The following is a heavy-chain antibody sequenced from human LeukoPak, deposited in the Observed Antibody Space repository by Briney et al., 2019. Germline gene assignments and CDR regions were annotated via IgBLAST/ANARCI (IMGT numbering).Heavy chain of an antibody. J-gene: IGHJ4*02. CDR1: GGSISSYY. V-gene: IGHV4-59*01. CDR2: IYYSGST. CDR3: ARQPPPPYYFDY. Sequence: PSETLSLTCTVSGGSISSYYWSWIRQPPGRGLEWIGYIYYSGSTNYNPSLKSRVTISVDTSKNQFSLKLSSVTAADTAVYYCARQPPPPYYFDYWGQGTLVTVSS.